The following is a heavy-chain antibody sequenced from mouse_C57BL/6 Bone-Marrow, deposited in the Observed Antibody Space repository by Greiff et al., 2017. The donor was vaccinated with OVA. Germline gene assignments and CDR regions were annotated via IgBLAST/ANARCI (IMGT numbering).Heavy chain of an antibody. J-gene: IGHJ1*03. CDR2: INYDGSST. CDR3: ARDLWYFDV. CDR1: GFTFSDYY. Sequence: EVQLVESEGGLVQPGSSMKLSCTASGFTFSDYYMAWVRQVPEKGLEWVANINYDGSSTYYLDSLKSRFIISRDNAKNILYLQMSSLKSEDTATYYWARDLWYFDVWGTGTTVTVSS. V-gene: IGHV5-16*01.